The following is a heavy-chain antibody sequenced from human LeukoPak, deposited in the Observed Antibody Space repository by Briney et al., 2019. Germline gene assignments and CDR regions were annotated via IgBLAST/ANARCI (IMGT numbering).Heavy chain of an antibody. V-gene: IGHV3-21*01. CDR2: IGSSSDYR. Sequence: GGSLRLSCAASGFTFSSYSMNWVRQAPGKGLEWVSSIGSSSDYRYYADSVKGRFTISRDNAENSLYLQMNSLRVEDTAVYYCARALYYDSSGYTNWFDPWGQGTLVTVSS. J-gene: IGHJ5*02. D-gene: IGHD3-22*01. CDR3: ARALYYDSSGYTNWFDP. CDR1: GFTFSSYS.